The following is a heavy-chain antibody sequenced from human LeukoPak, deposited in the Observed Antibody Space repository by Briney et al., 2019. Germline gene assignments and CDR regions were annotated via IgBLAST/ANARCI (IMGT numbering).Heavy chain of an antibody. CDR1: GYTLTELS. V-gene: IGHV1-24*01. CDR2: FDPEDGEA. Sequence: ASVKVSCKVSGYTLTELSMHWVRQAPGKGLEWMGGFDPEDGEAIYAQRFQGRVAMTEDTSTDTAYMELSSLRSEDTAVYYCATVLGSSGWSFDYWGQGTLVTVSS. CDR3: ATVLGSSGWSFDY. D-gene: IGHD6-19*01. J-gene: IGHJ4*02.